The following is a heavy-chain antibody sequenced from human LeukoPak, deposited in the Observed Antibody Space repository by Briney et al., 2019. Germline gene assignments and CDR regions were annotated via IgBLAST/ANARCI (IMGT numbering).Heavy chain of an antibody. CDR3: ARDFTYAVY. CDR2: IYYSGST. J-gene: IGHJ4*02. Sequence: PSETLSLTCTVPGSTITGYYWTSLRQPPGKGLEWMGSIYYSGSTNYNASLKSRVTISVDTSKNQFSLKLNSVTAADTAVYSCARDFTYAVYWGQGTLVTVSS. CDR1: GSTITGYY. D-gene: IGHD3-16*01. V-gene: IGHV4-59*01.